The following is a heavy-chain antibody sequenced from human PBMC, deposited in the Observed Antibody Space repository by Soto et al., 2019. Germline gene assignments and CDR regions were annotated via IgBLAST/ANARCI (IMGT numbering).Heavy chain of an antibody. V-gene: IGHV3-33*01. CDR3: ASGEYYYGSGGLDY. D-gene: IGHD3-10*01. Sequence: QVQLVESGGGVVQPGRSLRLSCAASGFTFSSYGMHWVRQAPGKGLEWVAVIWYDGSNKYYADSVTGRFTISRDNSKNTLYLQMNSLRAEDTAVYYCASGEYYYGSGGLDYWGQGTLVTVSS. CDR1: GFTFSSYG. J-gene: IGHJ4*02. CDR2: IWYDGSNK.